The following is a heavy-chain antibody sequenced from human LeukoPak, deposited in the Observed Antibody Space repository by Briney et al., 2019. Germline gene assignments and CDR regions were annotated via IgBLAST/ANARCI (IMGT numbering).Heavy chain of an antibody. CDR3: ARSAVDTAMGSTFGYYYYMDV. D-gene: IGHD5-18*01. Sequence: PVASVKVSCKASGGTFSSYAISWVRQAPGQGLEWMGGIIPIFGTANYAQKFQGRVTITADKSTSTAYMELSSLRSEDTAVYYCARSAVDTAMGSTFGYYYYMDVWGKGTTVTVSS. V-gene: IGHV1-69*06. CDR1: GGTFSSYA. CDR2: IIPIFGTA. J-gene: IGHJ6*03.